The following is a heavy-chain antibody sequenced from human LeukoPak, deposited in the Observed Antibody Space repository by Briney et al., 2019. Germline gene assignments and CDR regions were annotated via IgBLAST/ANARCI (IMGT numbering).Heavy chain of an antibody. CDR1: GFTFNNYV. D-gene: IGHD3-22*01. J-gene: IGHJ4*02. CDR2: IKSKTDGGTT. V-gene: IGHV3-15*01. Sequence: PGGSLRVSCTASGFTFNNYVMSWVRQAPGKGLEWVGRIKSKTDGGTTDYAAPVKGRFTISRDDSKNTLYLQMNSLKTEDTAVYYCSTTYSYDSSEGYWGQGTLVTDSS. CDR3: STTYSYDSSEGY.